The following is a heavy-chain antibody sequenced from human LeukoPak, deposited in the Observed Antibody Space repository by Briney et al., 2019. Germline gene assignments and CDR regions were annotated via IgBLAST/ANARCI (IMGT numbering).Heavy chain of an antibody. CDR2: IYPGDSDT. V-gene: IGHV5-51*01. D-gene: IGHD6-13*01. CDR3: ARRIAGAGSDY. Sequence: GESLKISCKGSGYSFTSYWIGWVRQMPGKGLEWMGIIYPGDSDTRYSSSFEGQVTISADMCIRTAYLQWSSLKASDTAMYYCARRIAGAGSDYWGQGTLVTVSS. J-gene: IGHJ4*02. CDR1: GYSFTSYW.